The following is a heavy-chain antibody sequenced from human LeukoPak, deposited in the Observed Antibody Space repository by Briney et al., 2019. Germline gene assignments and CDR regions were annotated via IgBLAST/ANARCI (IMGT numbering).Heavy chain of an antibody. CDR1: GYTLTELS. J-gene: IGHJ3*02. CDR3: ATAYYYDSSGSLDAFDI. CDR2: FDPGDGET. D-gene: IGHD3-22*01. Sequence: ASVKVSCRVSGYTLTELSMHWVRQAPGKGLEWMGGFDPGDGETIYAQKFQGRVTMTEDTSTDTAYMELSSLRSEDTAVYYCATAYYYDSSGSLDAFDIWGQGTMVTVSS. V-gene: IGHV1-24*01.